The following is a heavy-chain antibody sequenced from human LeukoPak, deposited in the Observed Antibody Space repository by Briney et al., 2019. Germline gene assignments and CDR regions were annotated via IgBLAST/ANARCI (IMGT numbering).Heavy chain of an antibody. Sequence: ASVKVSCKASGYTFNSYGITWVRLAPGQGLEWMGWISGYNGNTRYAQKLQGRVTMTTDTSTSTAYMELRSLRSDDTAVYYCARDYYYDTSGYNYPDYWGQGTLVTVSS. J-gene: IGHJ4*02. CDR2: ISGYNGNT. V-gene: IGHV1-18*01. D-gene: IGHD3-22*01. CDR3: ARDYYYDTSGYNYPDY. CDR1: GYTFNSYG.